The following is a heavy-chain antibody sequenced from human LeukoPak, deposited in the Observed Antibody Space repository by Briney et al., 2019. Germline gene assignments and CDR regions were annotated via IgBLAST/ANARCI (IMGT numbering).Heavy chain of an antibody. J-gene: IGHJ5*02. CDR2: INPSGGST. V-gene: IGHV1-46*01. CDR3: ARDYYGSGSYRSLNP. Sequence: ASVKVSCKASGYTFTSYYMHWVRQAPGQGPEWMGIINPSGGSTSYAQKFQGRVTMTRDTSTSTVYMELSSLRSEDTAVYYCARDYYGSGSYRSLNPWGQGTLVTVSS. CDR1: GYTFTSYY. D-gene: IGHD3-10*01.